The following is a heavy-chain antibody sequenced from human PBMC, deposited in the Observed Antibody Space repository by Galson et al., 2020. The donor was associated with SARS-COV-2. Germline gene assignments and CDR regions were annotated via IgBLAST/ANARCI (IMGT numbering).Heavy chain of an antibody. CDR3: AREVLRYFDWSTAEVDV. V-gene: IGHV3-33*01. J-gene: IGHJ6*02. CDR1: GFTFSSYG. Sequence: GGSLRLSCAASGFTFSSYGMHWVRQAPGKGLEWVAVIWYDGSNKYYADSVKGRFTISRDNSKNTLYLQMDSLRAEDTAVYYCAREVLRYFDWSTAEVDVWGQGTTVTVSS. D-gene: IGHD3-9*01. CDR2: IWYDGSNK.